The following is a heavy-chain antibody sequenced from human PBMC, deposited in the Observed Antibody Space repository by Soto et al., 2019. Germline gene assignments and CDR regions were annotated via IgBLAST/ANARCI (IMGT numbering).Heavy chain of an antibody. CDR1: GDTFGRNA. J-gene: IGHJ4*02. Sequence: QVQLVQSGAEVKRPGSSVKVSCKASGDTFGRNAIHWVRQAPGQGLEWMGGIIPMFPTTNYAQKFKGRLTIYADKSTVTAYMEMTSLRSEDTAVYYCTRDGDSADYGYWGQGTLVTVSS. CDR3: TRDGDSADYGY. CDR2: IIPMFPTT. V-gene: IGHV1-69*06. D-gene: IGHD2-21*01.